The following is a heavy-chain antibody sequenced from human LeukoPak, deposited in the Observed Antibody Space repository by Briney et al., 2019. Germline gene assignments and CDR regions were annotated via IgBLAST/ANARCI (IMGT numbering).Heavy chain of an antibody. CDR3: ARGVLMPEYYFDY. CDR1: GFTFSSYA. J-gene: IGHJ4*02. CDR2: ISSNGGST. Sequence: PGGSLRLSCAASGFTFSSYAMHWVRQAPGKGLEYVAAISSNGGSTYYANSVKGRFTISRDNSKNTLYLQMGSLRAEDMAVYYCARGVLMPEYYFDYWGQGTLVTVSS. V-gene: IGHV3-64*01. D-gene: IGHD2-8*01.